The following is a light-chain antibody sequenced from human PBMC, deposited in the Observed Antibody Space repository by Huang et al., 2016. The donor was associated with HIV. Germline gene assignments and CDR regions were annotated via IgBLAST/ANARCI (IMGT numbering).Light chain of an antibody. J-gene: IGKJ2*01. CDR2: GAS. V-gene: IGKV3-15*01. Sequence: EIVMTQSPVTLSVSPGERATLFCRASQSVTSNLAWYQQKPGQAPRLLIYGASTRATGIPARFSGSGSGTEFTLTISSLQSEDFAVYYCQQYNNWPPDTFGQGTKLEIK. CDR3: QQYNNWPPDT. CDR1: QSVTSN.